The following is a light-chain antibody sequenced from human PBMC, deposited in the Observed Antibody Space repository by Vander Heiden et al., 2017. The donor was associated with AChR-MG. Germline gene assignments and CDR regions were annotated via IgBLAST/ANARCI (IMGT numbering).Light chain of an antibody. CDR3: QHDFNWPSYT. CDR1: QSISTN. Sequence: IVIEPSSATPPVSSGQRATLSCRARQSISTNLAWYQQKPGHAPRLLIYDASARATGIPARFSGSGYGTEFTLTISSRQSEDFAVYYCQHDFNWPSYTFGQGTKLEIK. CDR2: DAS. J-gene: IGKJ2*01. V-gene: IGKV3-15*01.